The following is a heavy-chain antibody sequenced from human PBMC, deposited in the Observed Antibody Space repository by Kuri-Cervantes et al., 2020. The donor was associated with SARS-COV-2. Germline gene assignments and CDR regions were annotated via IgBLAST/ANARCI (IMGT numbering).Heavy chain of an antibody. J-gene: IGHJ2*01. CDR3: ARDRRDGYNKGYWYFDL. CDR2: INPNSGGT. Sequence: ASVKVSCKASGYTFTGYYMHWVRQAPGQGLEWMGWINPNSGGTNYAQKFQGWVTMTRDTSISTAYMELSSLRSEDTAVYYCARDRRDGYNKGYWYFDLWGRGTLVTVSS. CDR1: GYTFTGYY. D-gene: IGHD5-24*01. V-gene: IGHV1-2*04.